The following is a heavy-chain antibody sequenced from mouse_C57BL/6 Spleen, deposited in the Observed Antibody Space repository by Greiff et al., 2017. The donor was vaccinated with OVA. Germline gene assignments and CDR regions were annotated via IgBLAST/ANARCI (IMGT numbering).Heavy chain of an antibody. CDR2: IDPSDSET. D-gene: IGHD1-1*01. CDR1: GYTFTSYW. J-gene: IGHJ1*03. Sequence: QVQLQQPGAELVRPGSSVKLSCKASGYTFTSYWMHWVKQRPIQGLEWIGNIDPSDSETHYNQKFKDKATLTVDKSSSTAYMQLSSLTSEDSAVDYCARSEITTVARYFDVWGTGTTVTVSS. V-gene: IGHV1-52*01. CDR3: ARSEITTVARYFDV.